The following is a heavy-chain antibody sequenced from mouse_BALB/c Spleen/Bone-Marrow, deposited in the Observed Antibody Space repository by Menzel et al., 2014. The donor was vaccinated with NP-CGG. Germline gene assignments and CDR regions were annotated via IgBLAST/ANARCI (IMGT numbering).Heavy chain of an antibody. CDR1: GYSFSGYY. Sequence: EVKLVESGPDLVKPGASVKISCKASGYSFSGYYMHWVKQSHGKSLEWIGRVNPINGGTSNNQKFKGKAILNVDKSSSTAYMELRSLTSEDSAVYYCARYGSYVGGTMDYWGQGTSVTVSS. CDR3: ARYGSYVGGTMDY. J-gene: IGHJ4*01. CDR2: VNPINGGT. D-gene: IGHD1-1*02. V-gene: IGHV1-26*01.